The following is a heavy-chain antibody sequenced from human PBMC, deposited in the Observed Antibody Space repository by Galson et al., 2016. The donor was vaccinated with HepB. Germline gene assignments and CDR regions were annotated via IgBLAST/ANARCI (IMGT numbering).Heavy chain of an antibody. Sequence: QSGAEVKKPGESLQISCKASGYSFTVFWIGWVRQMPGKGLELMGITYPGNHHTIYSPTFQGQVTISADKSITTAYPEWNTLRASDPAMYYCAAQGGTSFDYWGQGTLVTVSS. V-gene: IGHV5-51*01. CDR1: GYSFTVFW. CDR2: TYPGNHHT. CDR3: AAQGGTSFDY. D-gene: IGHD2-2*01. J-gene: IGHJ4*02.